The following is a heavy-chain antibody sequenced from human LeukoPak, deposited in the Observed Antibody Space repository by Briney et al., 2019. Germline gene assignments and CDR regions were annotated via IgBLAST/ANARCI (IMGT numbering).Heavy chain of an antibody. CDR1: GYTFTSYY. CDR3: ARAHDSSGYYPKYYFDY. Sequence: ASVKASCKASGYTFTSYYMHWVRQAPGQGLEWMGIINPSGGSTSYAQKFQGRVTMTRDTSTSTVYTELSSLRSEDTAVYYCARAHDSSGYYPKYYFDYWGQGTLVTVSS. CDR2: INPSGGST. V-gene: IGHV1-46*01. D-gene: IGHD3-22*01. J-gene: IGHJ4*02.